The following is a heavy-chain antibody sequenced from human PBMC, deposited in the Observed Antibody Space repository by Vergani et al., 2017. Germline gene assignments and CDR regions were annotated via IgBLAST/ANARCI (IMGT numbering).Heavy chain of an antibody. D-gene: IGHD4-17*01. CDR1: GFTFMTYA. CDR2: ISGSGGNT. Sequence: EVQLLESGGGLVQPGGSLRLSCAASGFTFMTYAMSWVRQAPGKGLEWVSVISGSGGNTNYADSVKGRCTIARDNSKNTLYLQMNSLRAEDTAVYYCAKVSPTVTTWRFFDYWGQGTRVTVSS. CDR3: AKVSPTVTTWRFFDY. J-gene: IGHJ4*02. V-gene: IGHV3-23*01.